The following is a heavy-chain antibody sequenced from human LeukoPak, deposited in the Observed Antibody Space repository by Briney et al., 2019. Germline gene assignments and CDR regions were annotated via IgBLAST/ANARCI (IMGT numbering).Heavy chain of an antibody. Sequence: GASVKVSCKASGYTFTSYGISWVRQAPGQGLEWMGWISAYNGNTNYAQKLQDRVTMTTDTSTSTAYMELRSLRSDDTAVYYCTLSAVAGTGSWFDPWGQGTLVTVSS. D-gene: IGHD6-19*01. V-gene: IGHV1-18*01. J-gene: IGHJ5*02. CDR3: TLSAVAGTGSWFDP. CDR2: ISAYNGNT. CDR1: GYTFTSYG.